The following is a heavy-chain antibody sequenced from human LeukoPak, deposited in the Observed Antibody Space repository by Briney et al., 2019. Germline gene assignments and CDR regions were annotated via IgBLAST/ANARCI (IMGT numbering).Heavy chain of an antibody. CDR2: ISYDGSNK. CDR1: GFTFSSYA. CDR3: ARDKPEGYYDSSGVLDY. Sequence: PGGSLRLSCAASGFTFSSYAMHWVRQAPGKGLEWVAVISYDGSNKYYADSVKGRFTISRDNSKNTLYLQMNSLRAEDTAVYYCARDKPEGYYDSSGVLDYWGQGTLVTVSS. D-gene: IGHD3-22*01. J-gene: IGHJ4*02. V-gene: IGHV3-30*04.